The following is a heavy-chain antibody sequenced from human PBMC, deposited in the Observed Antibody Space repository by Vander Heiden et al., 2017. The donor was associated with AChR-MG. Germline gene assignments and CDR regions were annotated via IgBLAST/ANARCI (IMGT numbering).Heavy chain of an antibody. CDR3: ARALYYYGMDV. CDR1: GGTLSSYA. V-gene: IGHV1-69*06. J-gene: IGHJ6*02. CDR2: IIPIFGTA. Sequence: QVQLVQSGAEVMNPGSSLQVPCKASGGTLSSYAISWVRQAPGQGLEWMGGIIPIFGTANYAQKFQGRVTITADKSTSTAYMELSSLRSEDTAVYYCARALYYYGMDVWGQGTTVTVSS.